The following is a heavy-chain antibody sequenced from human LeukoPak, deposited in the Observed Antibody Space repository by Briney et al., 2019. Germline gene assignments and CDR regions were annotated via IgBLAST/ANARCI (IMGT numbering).Heavy chain of an antibody. CDR3: ARGEEDVDY. Sequence: VASVTVSCKASGYTFTVYYMHWVRQAPGQGLEWMGWTNPNSGGTNYAQKFQGRVTMTRDMSTSTVYMELSSLRSEDTAVYYCARGEEDVDYWGQGTLVTVSS. D-gene: IGHD1-26*01. V-gene: IGHV1-2*02. J-gene: IGHJ4*02. CDR2: TNPNSGGT. CDR1: GYTFTVYY.